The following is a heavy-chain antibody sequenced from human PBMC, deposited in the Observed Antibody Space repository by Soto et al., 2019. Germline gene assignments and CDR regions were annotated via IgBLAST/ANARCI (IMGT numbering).Heavy chain of an antibody. D-gene: IGHD6-13*01. V-gene: IGHV4-4*02. CDR2: IYHSGST. CDR1: GGSISSSNW. CDR3: ARVGHMPTYSSRWYLDY. J-gene: IGHJ4*02. Sequence: QVQLQESGPGLVKPSGTLSLTCAVSGGSISSSNWWSWVRQPPGKGLEWIGEIYHSGSTNYNPSLKSRVTISVDKSKNQFSLKLRSVTDADTAVYYCARVGHMPTYSSRWYLDYWVEGTLVTASS.